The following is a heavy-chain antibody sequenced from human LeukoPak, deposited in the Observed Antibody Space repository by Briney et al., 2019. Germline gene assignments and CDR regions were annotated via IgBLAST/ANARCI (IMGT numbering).Heavy chain of an antibody. J-gene: IGHJ3*02. V-gene: IGHV1-3*01. CDR3: AKAFGSRKAFDI. Sequence: ASAKVSCKASGYTFTSHAIHWVRQAPGQRLEWMGWINAGNGNTKYSQKFQGRVTITRDTSASTAYMELSSLRSEDTAVYYCAKAFGSRKAFDIWGQGTMVTVSS. CDR2: INAGNGNT. D-gene: IGHD1-14*01. CDR1: GYTFTSHA.